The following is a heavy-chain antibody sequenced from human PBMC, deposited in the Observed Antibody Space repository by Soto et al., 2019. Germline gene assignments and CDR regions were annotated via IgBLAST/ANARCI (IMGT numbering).Heavy chain of an antibody. D-gene: IGHD2-15*01. J-gene: IGHJ3*02. CDR1: GGAFSSYT. CDR2: IIPILGIA. CDR3: AAQIVVVVAGAFDI. Sequence: SVKVSCKASGGAFSSYTISWVRQAPGQGLEWMGRIIPILGIANYAQKFQGRVTITADESTSTAYMELSSLRSEDTAVYYCAAQIVVVVAGAFDIWGQGTMVTVSS. V-gene: IGHV1-69*02.